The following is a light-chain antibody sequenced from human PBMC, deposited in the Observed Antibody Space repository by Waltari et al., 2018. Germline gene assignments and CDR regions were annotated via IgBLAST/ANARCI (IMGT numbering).Light chain of an antibody. CDR3: QQRSKSFT. CDR2: DAS. CDR1: QSISSY. J-gene: IGKJ3*01. V-gene: IGKV3-11*01. Sequence: EIVLKQSPATLSLSPGDRATLSCRASQSISSYLAWYQQKPGQAPRLLIYDASTRATGIPARFSGSGSVTDFTLTISSLEPEDFAIYYCQQRSKSFTFGLGTKVDMK.